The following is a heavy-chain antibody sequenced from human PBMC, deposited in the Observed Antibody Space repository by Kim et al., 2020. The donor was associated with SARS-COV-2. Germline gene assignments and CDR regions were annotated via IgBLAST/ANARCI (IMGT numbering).Heavy chain of an antibody. Sequence: GGSLRLSCAASGFTFSDYYMSWIRQAPGKGLEWVSYISSSGSTIYYADSVKGRFTISRDNAKNSLYLQMNSLRAEDTAVYYCARRARSGWYSGAFDIWGQGTMVTVSS. CDR1: GFTFSDYY. CDR3: ARRARSGWYSGAFDI. D-gene: IGHD6-19*01. J-gene: IGHJ3*02. CDR2: ISSSGSTI. V-gene: IGHV3-11*01.